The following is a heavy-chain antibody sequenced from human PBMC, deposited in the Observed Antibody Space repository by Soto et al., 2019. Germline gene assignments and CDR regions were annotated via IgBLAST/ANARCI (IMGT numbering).Heavy chain of an antibody. V-gene: IGHV6-1*01. CDR3: ASSVVVPAAIRGYYYYYGMDV. D-gene: IGHD2-2*02. CDR1: GDSVSSNSAA. Sequence: QVQLQQSGPGLVKPSQTLSLTCAISGDSVSSNSAAWNWIRQSPSRGLEWLGRTYYRSKWYNDYAVSVKSRITINPDTSKNQFSLQLNSVTPEDTAVYYCASSVVVPAAIRGYYYYYGMDVWGQGTTVTVSS. J-gene: IGHJ6*02. CDR2: TYYRSKWYN.